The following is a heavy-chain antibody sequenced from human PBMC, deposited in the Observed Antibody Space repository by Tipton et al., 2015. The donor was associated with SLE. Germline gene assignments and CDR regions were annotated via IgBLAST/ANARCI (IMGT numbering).Heavy chain of an antibody. CDR2: IYYSGST. D-gene: IGHD3-10*01. J-gene: IGHJ4*02. CDR1: GGSISSSSYY. Sequence: TLSLTCTVSGGSISSSSYYWGWIRQPPGKGLEWIGSIYYSGSTYYNPSLKSRVTISVDTSKNQFSLKLSSVTAADTAVYYCARVDGSGSYYLLDYWGQGTLVTVSS. CDR3: ARVDGSGSYYLLDY. V-gene: IGHV4-39*01.